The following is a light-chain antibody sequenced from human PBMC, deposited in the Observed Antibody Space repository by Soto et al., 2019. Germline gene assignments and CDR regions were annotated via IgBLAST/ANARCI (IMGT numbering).Light chain of an antibody. V-gene: IGLV1-47*01. Sequence: QSALAQPPSASGTPGQRVTISCSGSSSNIGSNYVYWYQQLPGTAPKLLIYRNNQRPSGVPDRFSGSKSGTSASLAISGFLSVDEADYYCAAWDDSLSGDVFGTGTKVTVL. CDR3: AAWDDSLSGDV. CDR2: RNN. CDR1: SSNIGSNY. J-gene: IGLJ1*01.